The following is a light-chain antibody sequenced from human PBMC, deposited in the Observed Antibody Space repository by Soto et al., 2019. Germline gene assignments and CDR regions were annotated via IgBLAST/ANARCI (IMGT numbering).Light chain of an antibody. V-gene: IGLV1-51*01. CDR2: DDC. CDR1: SSNIGGNS. Sequence: QSVMTQPPSVSAAPGQKVTISCSGSSSNIGGNSVSWYQQLPGTAPKLLIYDDCKRPSGIPDRFSGSKSGTSATLGITGFQTGDEADYYCGSWDSSLSAYVFGTGTKLTVL. CDR3: GSWDSSLSAYV. J-gene: IGLJ1*01.